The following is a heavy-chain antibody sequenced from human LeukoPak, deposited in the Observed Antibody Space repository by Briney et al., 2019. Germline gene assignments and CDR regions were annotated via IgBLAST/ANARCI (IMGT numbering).Heavy chain of an antibody. CDR1: VYTFTVYQ. V-gene: IGHV1-2*02. CDR2: INPNSGDT. J-gene: IGHJ4*02. CDR3: ARGAVSGTYRYLY. Sequence: ASVTVSSTASVYTFTVYQIHWVRQAPRQGLEWMGWINPNSGDTNYAQKFQGRVTMTSDTSISTAYMELSRLSSDDTAVYSCARGAVSGTYRYLYWGQGTLVTVSS. D-gene: IGHD3-16*02.